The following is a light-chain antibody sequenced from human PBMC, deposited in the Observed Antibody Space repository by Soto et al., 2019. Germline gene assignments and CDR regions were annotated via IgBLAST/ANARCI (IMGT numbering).Light chain of an antibody. CDR3: SSYTSSSPPVV. J-gene: IGLJ2*01. CDR2: DVS. V-gene: IGLV2-14*01. Sequence: QSALTQPASVSGSPGQSITISCTGTSSDVGGYNYVSWYQQHPGKAPKLMIYDVSNRPSGVSNRFSGSKSGNTASLTISGLQAEDEADYHCSSYTSSSPPVVFGGGTKLTVL. CDR1: SSDVGGYNY.